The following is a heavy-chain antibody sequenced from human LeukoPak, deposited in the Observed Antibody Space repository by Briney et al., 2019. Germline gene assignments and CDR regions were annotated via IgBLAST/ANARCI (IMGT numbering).Heavy chain of an antibody. J-gene: IGHJ4*02. D-gene: IGHD3-10*01. CDR3: ARGRPHKGGSGSPFDY. CDR2: IFHSGSR. Sequence: SETLSLTSTVSGGSISSGDYYWSWIRQPPGKVLEWIGYIFHSGSRNYSPTLKSRVTISIDTSKKQFSLNLSSVTAADTGVYYCARGRPHKGGSGSPFDYWGQGILVTGSS. CDR1: GGSISSGDYY. V-gene: IGHV4-30-4*01.